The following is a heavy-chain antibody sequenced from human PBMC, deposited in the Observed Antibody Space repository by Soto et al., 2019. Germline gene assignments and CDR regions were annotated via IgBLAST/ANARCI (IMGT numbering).Heavy chain of an antibody. CDR2: IWYDGSNK. D-gene: IGHD3-3*01. CDR1: GFTFSSYG. CDR3: ARNDFGSGLGSFFYYYYGMDV. Sequence: GGSLRLSCAASGFTFSSYGMHWVRQAPGKGLEWVAVIWYDGSNKYYADSVKGRFTISRDNSKNTLYLQMNSLRAEDTAVYYCARNDFGSGLGSFFYYYYGMDVWGQGTTVTVSS. V-gene: IGHV3-33*01. J-gene: IGHJ6*02.